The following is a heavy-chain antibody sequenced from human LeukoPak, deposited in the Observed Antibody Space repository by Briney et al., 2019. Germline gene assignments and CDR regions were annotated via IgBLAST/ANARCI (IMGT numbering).Heavy chain of an antibody. V-gene: IGHV3-74*01. J-gene: IGHJ4*02. Sequence: AGRSLRLSCAASGFTFSTSWMNWVRQGPGRGPVWVSRVSPDGSATAYADSVKGRFTVSRDNAKNALYLQMNSLRADDTAVYYCRYGSSSGDYWGQGSLVTVSS. CDR1: GFTFSTSW. D-gene: IGHD6-6*01. CDR2: VSPDGSAT. CDR3: RYGSSSGDY.